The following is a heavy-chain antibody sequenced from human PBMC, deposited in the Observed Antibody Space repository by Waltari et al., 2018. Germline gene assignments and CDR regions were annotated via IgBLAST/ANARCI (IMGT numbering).Heavy chain of an antibody. D-gene: IGHD4-17*01. CDR2: IYYSGST. V-gene: IGHV4-59*01. J-gene: IGHJ4*02. CDR3: ARSAGNRMTTVTRLDY. CDR1: GGSISRYS. Sequence: QVQLQESGPGLVKPSATLSLTCTVSGGSISRYSLSWIRQPPGKGLEWIGYIYYSGSTNYNPSLKSRVTISVDTSKNQFSLKLSSVTAADTAVYYCARSAGNRMTTVTRLDYWGQGTLVTVSS.